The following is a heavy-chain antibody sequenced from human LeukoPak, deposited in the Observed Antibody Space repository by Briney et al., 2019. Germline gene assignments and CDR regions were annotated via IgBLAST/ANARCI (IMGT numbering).Heavy chain of an antibody. Sequence: ETLSLTCTVSGGSISSYYWSWIRQPPGKGLEWIGYIYYSGSTNYNPSLKSRVTISVDTSKSQFSLKLSSVTAADTAVYYCARGSYYYDSSGYFNFDYWGQGTLVTVSS. CDR3: ARGSYYYDSSGYFNFDY. CDR2: IYYSGST. V-gene: IGHV4-59*01. J-gene: IGHJ4*02. D-gene: IGHD3-22*01. CDR1: GGSISSYY.